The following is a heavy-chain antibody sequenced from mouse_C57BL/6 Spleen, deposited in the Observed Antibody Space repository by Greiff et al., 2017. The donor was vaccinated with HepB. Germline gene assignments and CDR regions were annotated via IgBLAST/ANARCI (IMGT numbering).Heavy chain of an antibody. J-gene: IGHJ3*01. V-gene: IGHV2-9*01. CDR2: IWGGGST. D-gene: IGHD3-2*01. CDR3: AKDRGDAY. Sequence: VQRVESGPGLVPPSQSLSITCTVSGFSLTNYGVDWVRQPPGKGLEWLGVIWGGGSTNYNSALMSRLSISNDNSKSQVFLKMNSLQTDDTAMYYYAKDRGDAYWGQGTLVTVSA. CDR1: GFSLTNYG.